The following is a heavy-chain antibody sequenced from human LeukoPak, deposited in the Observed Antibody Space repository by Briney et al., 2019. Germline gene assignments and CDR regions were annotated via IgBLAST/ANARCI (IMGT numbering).Heavy chain of an antibody. CDR1: GSSISSGGYS. D-gene: IGHD3-3*01. V-gene: IGHV4-30-2*01. J-gene: IGHJ4*02. CDR3: ARVVVGYDFWSGYYMPYYFDY. CDR2: IYHSGST. Sequence: SQTLSLTCAVSGSSISSGGYSWSWIRQPPGKGLEWIGYIYHSGSTYYNPSLKSRVTISVDRSKNQFSLKLSSVTAADTAVYYCARVVVGYDFWSGYYMPYYFDYWGQGTLVTVSS.